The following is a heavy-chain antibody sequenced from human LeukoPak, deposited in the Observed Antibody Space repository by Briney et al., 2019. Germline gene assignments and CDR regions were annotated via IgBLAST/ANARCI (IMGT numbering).Heavy chain of an antibody. V-gene: IGHV4-39*01. CDR1: GGDLSSGTYY. Sequence: PSETLSLTCTVSGGDLSSGTYYWGWIRQSPGKGLEWIGSIYHSGGTYYNPPLKSRVTISIDKSKNQFSLRLNSVTAADTAIYYCARRIVVVPAAIRNGDAFDIWGRGTMVTVSS. CDR2: IYHSGGT. D-gene: IGHD2-2*01. J-gene: IGHJ3*02. CDR3: ARRIVVVPAAIRNGDAFDI.